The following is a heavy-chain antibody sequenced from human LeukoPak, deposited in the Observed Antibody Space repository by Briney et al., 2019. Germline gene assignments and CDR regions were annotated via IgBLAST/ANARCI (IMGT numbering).Heavy chain of an antibody. V-gene: IGHV3-7*05. CDR1: GFTFSNYW. Sequence: GGSLRLSCTASGFTFSNYWMTWVRQAPGKGLEWVANMKQDGSQKYYGDSVKGRFTISRDNAKNSLYLQMNSLRDEDTAVYYCARGSYDYVWGSYLGAFDIWGQGTMVTVSS. CDR3: ARGSYDYVWGSYLGAFDI. CDR2: MKQDGSQK. D-gene: IGHD3-16*02. J-gene: IGHJ3*02.